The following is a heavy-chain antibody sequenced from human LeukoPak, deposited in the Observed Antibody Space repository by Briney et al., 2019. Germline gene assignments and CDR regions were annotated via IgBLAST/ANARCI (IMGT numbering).Heavy chain of an antibody. CDR1: GGTFSSYA. D-gene: IGHD4-23*01. CDR3: ARVGGGIFDY. V-gene: IGHV1-69*13. CDR2: IIPIFGTA. J-gene: IGHJ4*02. Sequence: ASVKVSCKASGGTFSSYAISWVRQAPGQGLEWMGGIIPIFGTANYAQKFQGRDTITADESTSTAYMELSSLRSEDTAVYYCARVGGGIFDYWGQGTLVTVSS.